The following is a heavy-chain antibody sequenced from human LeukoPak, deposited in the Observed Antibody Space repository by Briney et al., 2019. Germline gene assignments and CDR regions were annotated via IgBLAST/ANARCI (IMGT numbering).Heavy chain of an antibody. CDR3: AKNGQLLSAYYFDY. CDR1: GFTFSSYA. CDR2: ISGSGGST. J-gene: IGHJ4*02. Sequence: PGGSLRLFCAASGFTFSSYAMSWVRQAPGKGLEWVSAISGSGGSTYYADSVKGRFTISRDNSKNTLYLQMNSLRAEDTAVYYCAKNGQLLSAYYFDYWGQGTLVTVSS. D-gene: IGHD2-2*01. V-gene: IGHV3-23*01.